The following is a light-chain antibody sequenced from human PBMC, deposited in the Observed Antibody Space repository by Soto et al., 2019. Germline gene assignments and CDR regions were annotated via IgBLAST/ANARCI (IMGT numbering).Light chain of an antibody. V-gene: IGKV1-39*01. CDR1: ETISTY. Sequence: SPSSLSASVGDRVTITCRASETISTYLNWYQQKPGQAPKLLIYAASILQSGVPSRFSGGGSGTDFTLAISSLQPEDFATYYCLQTYTEILTFGRGTRLEI. J-gene: IGKJ5*01. CDR2: AAS. CDR3: LQTYTEILT.